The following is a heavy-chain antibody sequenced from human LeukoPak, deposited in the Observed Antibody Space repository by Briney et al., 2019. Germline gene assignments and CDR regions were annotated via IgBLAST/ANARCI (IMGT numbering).Heavy chain of an antibody. CDR2: IYYSGNT. CDR3: ARKIPLTYGDYFDY. D-gene: IGHD4/OR15-4a*01. CDR1: GGSISSYY. J-gene: IGHJ4*02. Sequence: SETLSLTCTVSGGSISSYYWGWIRQPPGKGLEWIGTIYYSGNTYYNPSLKSRVTISVDTSKNQCYLKLSSVTAADTAVYYCARKIPLTYGDYFDYWGQGTLVTVSS. V-gene: IGHV4-39*07.